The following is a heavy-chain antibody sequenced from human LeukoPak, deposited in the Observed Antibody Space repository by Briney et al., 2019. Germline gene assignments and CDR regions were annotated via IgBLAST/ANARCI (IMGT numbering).Heavy chain of an antibody. CDR1: GYSISSGYY. D-gene: IGHD2-21*01. V-gene: IGHV4-38-2*02. J-gene: IGHJ3*02. CDR2: IYHSGST. Sequence: SETLSLTFTVSGYSISSGYYWGWIRQPPGKGLEWIGSIYHSGSTYYNPSLKSRVTISVDTSKNQFSLKLSSVTAADTAVYYCARCGGEMGFDIWGQGTMVTVSS. CDR3: ARCGGEMGFDI.